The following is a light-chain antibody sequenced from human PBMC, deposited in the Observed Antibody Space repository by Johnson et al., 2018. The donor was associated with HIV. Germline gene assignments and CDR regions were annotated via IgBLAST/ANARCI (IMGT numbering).Light chain of an antibody. CDR3: GTWDPSLRSSRYV. V-gene: IGLV1-51*02. CDR1: SSNIGNNY. Sequence: QSVLTQPPSVSAAPGQKVTISCSGSSSNIGNNYVSWYQQLPGTAPKLLIYENNKRTSGISDRFSGSKSGTSATLGITCLRTGDEADYYCGTWDPSLRSSRYVFGSGTKVTVL. J-gene: IGLJ1*01. CDR2: ENN.